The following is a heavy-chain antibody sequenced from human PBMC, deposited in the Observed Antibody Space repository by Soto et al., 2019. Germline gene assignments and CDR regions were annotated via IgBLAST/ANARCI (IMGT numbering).Heavy chain of an antibody. Sequence: QMQLVESGGGVVQPGRSLRLSCAASGFIFSSYAMHWVRQAPGKGLEWLGVILDDAKREYYADSVKGRFTISRDNSKKTLYLQTYSMRSKATAVCYCTREPSRTRVCTVLTAADTGPLDPWGQGTRVTVSS. CDR2: ILDDAKRE. D-gene: IGHD2-2*01. V-gene: IGHV3-30*04. CDR1: GFIFSSYA. CDR3: TREPSRTRVCTVLTAADTGPLDP. J-gene: IGHJ5*02.